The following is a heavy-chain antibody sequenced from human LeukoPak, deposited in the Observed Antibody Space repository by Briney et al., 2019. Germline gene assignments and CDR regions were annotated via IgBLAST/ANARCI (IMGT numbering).Heavy chain of an antibody. V-gene: IGHV3-30*18. J-gene: IGHJ4*02. CDR3: AKASGFYYYDSSGYSS. Sequence: PGRSLRLSCAASGFTFSSYGMHWVRQAPGKGLEWVAVISYDGSNKYYADSVKGRFTISRDNSKSTLYLQMNSLRAEDTAVYYCAKASGFYYYDSSGYSSWGQGTLVTVSS. CDR2: ISYDGSNK. CDR1: GFTFSSYG. D-gene: IGHD3-22*01.